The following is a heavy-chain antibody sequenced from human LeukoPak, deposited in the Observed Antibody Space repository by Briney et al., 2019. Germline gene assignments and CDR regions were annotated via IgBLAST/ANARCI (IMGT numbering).Heavy chain of an antibody. V-gene: IGHV3-53*01. J-gene: IGHJ4*02. CDR3: ARESSPSFIVGARYYSDY. D-gene: IGHD1-26*01. CDR1: GFTVSSNY. CDR2: IYTGGSR. Sequence: PGGSLRLSCAASGFTVSSNYMSWVRQAPEKGLEWVSVIYTGGSRYYADSVKGRCTISRDNSKNTLYLQMNSLGAEETALYYCARESSPSFIVGARYYSDYWGQGTLVTVPS.